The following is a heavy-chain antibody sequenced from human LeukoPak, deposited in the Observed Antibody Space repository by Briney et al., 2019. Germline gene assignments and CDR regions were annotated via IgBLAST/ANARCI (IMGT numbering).Heavy chain of an antibody. CDR3: ARSPGMTYYYYMDV. V-gene: IGHV4-34*01. CDR1: GGSFSGYY. CDR2: INHSGST. Sequence: PSETLSLTCAVYGGSFSGYYWSWIRQPPGKGLEWIGEINHSGSTNYNPSLKSRVTISVDTSKNQFSLKLSSVTAADTAVYYCARSPGMTYYYYMDVWGKGTTVTISS. J-gene: IGHJ6*03.